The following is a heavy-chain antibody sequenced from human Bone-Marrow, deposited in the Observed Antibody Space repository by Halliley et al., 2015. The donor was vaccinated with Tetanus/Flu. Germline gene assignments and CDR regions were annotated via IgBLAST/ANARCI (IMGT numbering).Heavy chain of an antibody. D-gene: IGHD6-19*01. CDR2: ISGSGDDT. J-gene: IGHJ4*02. CDR3: VRSLILTGWFEY. V-gene: IGHV3-23*01. Sequence: EWISSISGSGDDTYYADPVRGRFTISRDNSKNTLFRQMSSLRAEDRAVYYGVRSLILTGWFEYWGQGTPVTVSS.